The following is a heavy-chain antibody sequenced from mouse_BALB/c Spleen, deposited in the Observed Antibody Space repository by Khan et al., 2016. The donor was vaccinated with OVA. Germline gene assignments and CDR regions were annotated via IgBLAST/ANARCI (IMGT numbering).Heavy chain of an antibody. D-gene: IGHD1-2*01. CDR1: GYSITSGYG. J-gene: IGHJ2*01. CDR3: ARTARIKY. Sequence: EVKLLESGPGLVKPSQSLSLTCTVTGYSITSGYGWYLIRQFPGNQLEWVGYISYSGSTNYKPSLKSRISITRDTSKNQFFLQLNSVTTEDTATYYCARTARIKYWGQGTTLTVSS. V-gene: IGHV3-1*02. CDR2: ISYSGST.